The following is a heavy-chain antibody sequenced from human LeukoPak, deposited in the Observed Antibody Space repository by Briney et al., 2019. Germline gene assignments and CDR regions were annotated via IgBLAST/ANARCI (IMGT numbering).Heavy chain of an antibody. CDR1: GFTFTTFG. D-gene: IGHD3-22*01. V-gene: IGHV3-73*01. Sequence: GGSLRLSCAASGFTFTTFGMNWVRQASGKGLEWVGRIRSKANSYATAYAASVKGRFTISRDDSKNTAYLQMNSLKTEDTAVYYCTRRVSTMIVEGGAFDIWGQGTMVTVSS. J-gene: IGHJ3*02. CDR3: TRRVSTMIVEGGAFDI. CDR2: IRSKANSYAT.